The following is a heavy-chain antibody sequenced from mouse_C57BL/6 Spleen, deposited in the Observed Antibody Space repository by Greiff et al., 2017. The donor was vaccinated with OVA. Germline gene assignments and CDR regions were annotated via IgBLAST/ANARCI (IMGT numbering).Heavy chain of an antibody. CDR1: GFSLTSYG. J-gene: IGHJ4*01. V-gene: IGHV2-2*01. CDR3: ARRVYAMDY. Sequence: QVQLKQSGPGLVQPSQRLSITCTVSGFSLTSYGVHWVSQSPGKGLEWLGVIWSGGSTDYNAAIISRLSISKDNSKSHVCFTMNSLQADDTAIYYCARRVYAMDYWGQGTSVTVSS. CDR2: IWSGGST.